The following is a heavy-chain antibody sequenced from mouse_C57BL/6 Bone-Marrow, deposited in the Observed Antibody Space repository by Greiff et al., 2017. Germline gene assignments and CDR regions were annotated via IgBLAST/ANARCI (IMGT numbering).Heavy chain of an antibody. CDR1: GYAFSSSW. V-gene: IGHV1-82*01. CDR2: IYPGDGDT. CDR3: ARGDPSYYFDY. Sequence: VQLQESGPELVKPGASVKISCKASGYAFSSSWMNWVKQRPGKGLEWIGRIYPGDGDTNYNGKFKGKATLTADKSSSTAYMQLSSLTSEDSAVYFCARGDPSYYFDYWGQGTTLTVSS. J-gene: IGHJ2*01. D-gene: IGHD3-3*01.